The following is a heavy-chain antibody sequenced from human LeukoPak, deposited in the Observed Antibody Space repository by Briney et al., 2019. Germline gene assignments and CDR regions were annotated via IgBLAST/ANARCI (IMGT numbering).Heavy chain of an antibody. CDR1: GGSFSGYY. D-gene: IGHD3-22*01. CDR3: ARAGGYYDSSGYTNFDY. V-gene: IGHV4-34*01. J-gene: IGHJ4*02. CDR2: INHSGST. Sequence: PSETLSLTCAVYGGSFSGYYWSWIRQPPGKGLEWIGEINHSGSTNYNPSLKSRVTISVDTSKNQFSLKLSSVTAADTAVYYCARAGGYYDSSGYTNFDYWGQGTLVTVSS.